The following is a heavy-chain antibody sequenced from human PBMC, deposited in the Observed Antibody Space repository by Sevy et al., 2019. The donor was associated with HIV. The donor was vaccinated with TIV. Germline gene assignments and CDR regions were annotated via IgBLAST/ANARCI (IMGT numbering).Heavy chain of an antibody. CDR1: GGSITSKNYF. V-gene: IGHV4-39*01. J-gene: IGHJ4*02. CDR2: IYHSEST. D-gene: IGHD5-18*01. Sequence: SETLSLTCSVSGGSITSKNYFWAWIRQSPGKGLEWIGSIYHSESTDRSPSLQSRVGISVDTSRRHFSLKLSSVTATDTAVYYCARHSFKHGYRPHYFDYWSQGTLVTVSS. CDR3: ARHSFKHGYRPHYFDY.